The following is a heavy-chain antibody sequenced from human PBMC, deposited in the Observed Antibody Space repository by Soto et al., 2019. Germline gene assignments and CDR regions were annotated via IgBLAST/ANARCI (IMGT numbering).Heavy chain of an antibody. D-gene: IGHD1-7*01. CDR3: ASRSSGTTGYYYGMDV. CDR1: GYTFTSYA. CDR2: INAGNGNT. V-gene: IGHV1-3*01. Sequence: ASVKVSCKASGYTFTSYAMHWVRQAPGQRLEWMGWINAGNGNTKYSQKFQGRVTITRDTSASTAYMGLSSLRSEDTAVYYCASRSSGTTGYYYGMDVWGQGTTVTVSS. J-gene: IGHJ6*02.